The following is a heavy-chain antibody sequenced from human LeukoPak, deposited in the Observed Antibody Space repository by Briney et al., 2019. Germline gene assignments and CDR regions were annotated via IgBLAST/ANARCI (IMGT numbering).Heavy chain of an antibody. CDR1: GGFISSYY. CDR3: ARGRSLRSWRYYYGMDV. D-gene: IGHD3-10*02. J-gene: IGHJ6*02. CDR2: IYDSEST. Sequence: SETLSLTCTVSGGFISSYYWSWIRQPAREGQGVAGIIYDSESTNYNPSLKGRFTISVDTSKNQFSLKLSSVTAADTAVYYCARGRSLRSWRYYYGMDVWGQGTTVTVSS. V-gene: IGHV4-59*01.